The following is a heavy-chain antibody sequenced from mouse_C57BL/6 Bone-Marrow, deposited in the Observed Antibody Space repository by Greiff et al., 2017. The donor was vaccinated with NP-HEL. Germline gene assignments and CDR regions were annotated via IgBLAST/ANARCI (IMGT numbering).Heavy chain of an antibody. CDR2: INPNYGTT. V-gene: IGHV1-39*01. CDR1: GYSFTDYN. CDR3: ARGGYYGSSYPYFDY. Sequence: EVKLMESGPELVKPGASVKISCKASGYSFTDYNMNWVKQSNGKSLEWIGVINPNYGTTSYNQKFKGKATLTVDQSSSTAYMQLKSLTSEDSAVYYCARGGYYGSSYPYFDYWGQGTTLTVSS. J-gene: IGHJ2*01. D-gene: IGHD1-1*01.